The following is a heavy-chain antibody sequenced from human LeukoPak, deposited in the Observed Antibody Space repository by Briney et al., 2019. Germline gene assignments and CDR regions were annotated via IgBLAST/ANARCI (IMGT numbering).Heavy chain of an antibody. CDR1: GLTFSDYY. V-gene: IGHV3-11*04. CDR2: ISSSGSTI. CDR3: ARDGRGITPTYYFDY. J-gene: IGHJ4*02. Sequence: GGSLRLSCAASGLTFSDYYMSWIRQAPGKGLEWVSYISSSGSTIYYADSVKGRFTISRDNAKNSLYLQMNSLRAEDTAVYYCARDGRGITPTYYFDYWGQGTLVTVSS. D-gene: IGHD3-10*01.